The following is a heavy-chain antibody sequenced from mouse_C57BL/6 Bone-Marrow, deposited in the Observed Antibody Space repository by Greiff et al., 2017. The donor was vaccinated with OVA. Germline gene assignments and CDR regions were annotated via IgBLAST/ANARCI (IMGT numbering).Heavy chain of an antibody. V-gene: IGHV1-15*01. D-gene: IGHD1-1*01. Sequence: QVQLQQSGAELVRPGASVTLSCKASGYTFTDYEMHWVKQTPVHGLEWIGAIDPETGGTAYNQKFKGKAILTADKSSSPAYMALRSLTSEDYAVYYCTRGEGDYYGSYAMDYWGQGTSVTVSS. CDR3: TRGEGDYYGSYAMDY. CDR1: GYTFTDYE. CDR2: IDPETGGT. J-gene: IGHJ4*01.